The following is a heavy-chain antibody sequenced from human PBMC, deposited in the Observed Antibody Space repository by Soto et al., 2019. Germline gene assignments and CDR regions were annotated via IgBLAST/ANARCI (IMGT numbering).Heavy chain of an antibody. CDR1: GGSISSYY. J-gene: IGHJ4*02. V-gene: IGHV4-59*08. Sequence: PSETLSLTCTVSGGSISSYYWSWIRQPPGKGLEWIGYIYYSGSTNYNPSLKSRVTISVDTSKNQFSLKLSSVTAADTAVYYCARHFIAAAGSFDYWGQGTLVTVSS. D-gene: IGHD6-13*01. CDR2: IYYSGST. CDR3: ARHFIAAAGSFDY.